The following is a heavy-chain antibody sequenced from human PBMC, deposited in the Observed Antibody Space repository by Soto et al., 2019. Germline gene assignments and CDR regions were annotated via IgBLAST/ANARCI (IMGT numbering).Heavy chain of an antibody. V-gene: IGHV4-34*01. D-gene: IGHD3-3*01. CDR2: INHSGST. J-gene: IGHJ6*02. CDR1: GGSFSGYY. Sequence: SETLSLTCAVYGGSFSGYYWSWIRQPPGKGLEWIGEINHSGSTNYNPSLKSRVTISVDTSKNQFSLKLSSVTAADTAVYYCARGFWSGSYSGGLGMDVWGQGSTVTVSS. CDR3: ARGFWSGSYSGGLGMDV.